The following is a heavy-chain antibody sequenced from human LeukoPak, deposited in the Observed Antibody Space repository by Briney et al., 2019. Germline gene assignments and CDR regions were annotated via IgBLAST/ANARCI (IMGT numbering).Heavy chain of an antibody. CDR2: IKSKTDGGTI. V-gene: IGHV3-15*01. Sequence: GGSLRLSCAASGFTFSNAWMSWVRQAPGKGLEWVGRIKSKTDGGTIDYAAPVKGRFTISRDDSKNTLYLQMNSLKTEDTAVYYCTTVPPHEPYYYYYGMDVWGQGTTVTVSS. CDR1: GFTFSNAW. J-gene: IGHJ6*02. D-gene: IGHD1-14*01. CDR3: TTVPPHEPYYYYYGMDV.